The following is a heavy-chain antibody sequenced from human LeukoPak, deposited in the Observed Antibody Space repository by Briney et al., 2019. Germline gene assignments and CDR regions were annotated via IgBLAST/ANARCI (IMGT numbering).Heavy chain of an antibody. CDR3: AKSGGYGLIDY. D-gene: IGHD1-26*01. CDR2: IYYTGNT. V-gene: IGHV4-39*01. J-gene: IGHJ4*02. Sequence: PSQTLSLTCAVSGASISGSGYYLGWIRQPPGKGLEWIGNIYYTGNTYYNASLQSRVTISIDTSKNQFSLRLNSVTAADTAMYYCAKSGGYGLIDYWGQGTLVTVSS. CDR1: GASISGSGYY.